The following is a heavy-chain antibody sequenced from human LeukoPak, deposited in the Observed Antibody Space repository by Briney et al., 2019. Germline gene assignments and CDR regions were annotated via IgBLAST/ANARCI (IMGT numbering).Heavy chain of an antibody. CDR2: ISYDGSNE. CDR1: GFTFSSYV. Sequence: GGYLRLSCAASGFTFSSYVMHWVRQAPGKGLEWVAIISYDGSNEYYADSVKGRFTISRDNSKNTLYLQMNSLRAEDTAVYYCARRAGAYSHPYDYWGQGTLVTVSS. CDR3: ARRAGAYSHPYDY. V-gene: IGHV3-30*14. J-gene: IGHJ4*02. D-gene: IGHD4/OR15-4a*01.